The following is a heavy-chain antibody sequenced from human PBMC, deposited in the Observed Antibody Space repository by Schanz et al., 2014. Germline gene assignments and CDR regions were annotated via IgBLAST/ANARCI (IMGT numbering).Heavy chain of an antibody. CDR1: GFTFNYVW. Sequence: VQLVESGGGLISPGGSLRLSCVASGFTFNYVWMSWVRQAPGKGLEWISSMYINSGSTQYADSVKGRFIISRDSSKNTLFLQMNSLRAEDTAVYFCARDGGRDGYNLAFDVWGQGTLVTVSS. V-gene: IGHV3-53*01. CDR3: ARDGGRDGYNLAFDV. CDR2: MYINSGST. J-gene: IGHJ3*01. D-gene: IGHD5-12*01.